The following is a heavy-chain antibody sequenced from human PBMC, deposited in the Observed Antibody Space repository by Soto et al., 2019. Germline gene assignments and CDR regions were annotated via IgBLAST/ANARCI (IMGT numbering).Heavy chain of an antibody. CDR1: GFMFSDHY. CDR2: ISNSGPSL. Sequence: QVQLVESGGGLVKPGGSLRLACTASGFMFSDHYMTWIRQAPGKGLERVAYISNSGPSLFSADSVKGRFTSFRDNAKNTLYLEMNSLRVEDTAVYYCAREWGRWTLGVYSSYHAMDVWGQGTTVTVSS. V-gene: IGHV3-11*01. J-gene: IGHJ6*02. D-gene: IGHD3-16*01. CDR3: AREWGRWTLGVYSSYHAMDV.